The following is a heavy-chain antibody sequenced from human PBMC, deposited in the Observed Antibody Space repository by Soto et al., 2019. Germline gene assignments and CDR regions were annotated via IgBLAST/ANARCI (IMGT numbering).Heavy chain of an antibody. D-gene: IGHD2-21*01. Sequence: WVRQPPGKGLEWIGYIYYSGSTYYNPSLKSRVTISVDTSKNQFSLKLRSVTAADTAVYYCASSPYVRYSRYWGQGTLVTVSS. CDR2: IYYSGST. CDR3: ASSPYVRYSRY. V-gene: IGHV4-30-4*08. J-gene: IGHJ4*02.